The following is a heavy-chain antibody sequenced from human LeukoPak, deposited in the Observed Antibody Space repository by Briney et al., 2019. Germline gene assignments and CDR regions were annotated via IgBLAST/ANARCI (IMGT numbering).Heavy chain of an antibody. CDR2: IYHSGST. Sequence: SETLSLTCTVSGYSIGSGYYWGWIRQPPGKGLEWIGSIYHSGSTYYNPSLKSRVTISVDTSKNQFSLKLSSVTAADTAVYYCARDLVDIVVVPAALYYYYYMDVWGKGTTVTVSS. D-gene: IGHD2-2*03. CDR1: GYSIGSGYY. V-gene: IGHV4-38-2*02. CDR3: ARDLVDIVVVPAALYYYYYMDV. J-gene: IGHJ6*03.